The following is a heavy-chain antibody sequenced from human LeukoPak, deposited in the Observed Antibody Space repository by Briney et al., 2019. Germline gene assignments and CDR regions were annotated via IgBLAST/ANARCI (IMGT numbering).Heavy chain of an antibody. Sequence: SVKVSCKASGGTFSSYAISWVRQAPGQGLEWMGGIIPIFGTANYAQKFQGRVTITADESTSTAYMELSSLRSEDTAVYYCARSPLSSRWYMYYYGMDVWGQGTTVAVSS. J-gene: IGHJ6*02. V-gene: IGHV1-69*13. D-gene: IGHD6-13*01. CDR1: GGTFSSYA. CDR2: IIPIFGTA. CDR3: ARSPLSSRWYMYYYGMDV.